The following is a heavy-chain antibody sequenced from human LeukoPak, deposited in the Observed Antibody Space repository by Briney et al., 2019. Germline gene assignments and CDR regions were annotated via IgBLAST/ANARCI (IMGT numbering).Heavy chain of an antibody. Sequence: PSETLSLTCTVSGGSISSYYWSWIRQPPGKGLERIGYIYYSGSTNYNPSLKSRVTISVDTSKNQFSLKLSSVTAADTAVYYCARYSTSWTFFDFWGQGTLVTVSS. J-gene: IGHJ4*02. CDR1: GGSISSYY. CDR2: IYYSGST. V-gene: IGHV4-59*01. D-gene: IGHD6-13*01. CDR3: ARYSTSWTFFDF.